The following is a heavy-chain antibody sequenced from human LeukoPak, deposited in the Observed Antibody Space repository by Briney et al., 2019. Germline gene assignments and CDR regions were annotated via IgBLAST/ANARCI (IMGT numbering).Heavy chain of an antibody. CDR1: GGSFSGYY. Sequence: SETLSLTCAVYGGSFSGYYWNWIRQPPGKGLEWIGYIYYSGTTNYNPSLKSRVSMSVDTSKNQFSLKLSSVTAADTAVYYCARALGTGLVDYWGQGTLVTVSS. D-gene: IGHD2-8*02. J-gene: IGHJ4*02. V-gene: IGHV4-59*12. CDR3: ARALGTGLVDY. CDR2: IYYSGTT.